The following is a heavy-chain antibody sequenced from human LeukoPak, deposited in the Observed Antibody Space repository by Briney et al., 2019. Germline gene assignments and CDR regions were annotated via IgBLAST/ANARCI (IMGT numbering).Heavy chain of an antibody. CDR1: GFTFSSYS. D-gene: IGHD6-19*01. J-gene: IGHJ4*02. V-gene: IGHV3-21*01. Sequence: NPGGSLRLSCVASGFTFSSYSMNWVRQAPGKGLEWVSSISTSSSYIYYADSVKGRFTIFRDNAKNSLYLQMNSLRAEDTAVYYCARAIFSSGWYLVDYWGQGTLVTVSS. CDR3: ARAIFSSGWYLVDY. CDR2: ISTSSSYI.